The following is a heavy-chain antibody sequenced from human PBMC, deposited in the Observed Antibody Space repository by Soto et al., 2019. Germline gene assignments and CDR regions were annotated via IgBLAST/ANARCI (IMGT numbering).Heavy chain of an antibody. CDR1: GGSISSGGYY. CDR3: ARVSYSSSPRFWFDP. CDR2: IYYSGST. J-gene: IGHJ5*02. V-gene: IGHV4-31*03. D-gene: IGHD6-6*01. Sequence: QVQLQESGPGLVKPSQTLSLTCTVSGGSISSGGYYWSWIRQHPGKGLEWIGYIYYSGSTYYNPSLKSRVTISVYTSKNQFSLKMSSVTAADTAVYYCARVSYSSSPRFWFDPWGQGTLVTVSS.